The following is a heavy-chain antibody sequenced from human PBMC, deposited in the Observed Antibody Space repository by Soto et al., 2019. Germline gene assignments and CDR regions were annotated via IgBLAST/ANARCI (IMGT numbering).Heavy chain of an antibody. D-gene: IGHD2-2*01. V-gene: IGHV3-33*01. J-gene: IGHJ6*02. CDR2: IWYDGNNK. CDR1: GFTFSSYG. CDR3: ARAYLPSHCYYYGMDV. Sequence: PGGSLRLSCAASGFTFSSYGMHWVRQAPGKGLEWVAVIWYDGNNKYYADSVKGRFTISRDNSKNTLYLQMNSLRAEDTAVYYCARAYLPSHCYYYGMDVWGQGTTVTVSS.